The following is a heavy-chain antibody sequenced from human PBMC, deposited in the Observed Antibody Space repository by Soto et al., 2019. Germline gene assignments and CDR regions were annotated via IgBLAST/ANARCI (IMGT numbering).Heavy chain of an antibody. CDR3: ARDLSWPGGFQH. CDR1: GGSVTSHH. Sequence: SETLSLTCFVSGGSVTSHHWSCIRQPPGQGLEWIAYTSYSGSTNYNPSLKSRVTISVDTSKNQFSLKLSSVTAADTAVYYCARDLSWPGGFQHWGQGTRVTVSS. V-gene: IGHV4-59*02. D-gene: IGHD2-15*01. J-gene: IGHJ1*01. CDR2: TSYSGST.